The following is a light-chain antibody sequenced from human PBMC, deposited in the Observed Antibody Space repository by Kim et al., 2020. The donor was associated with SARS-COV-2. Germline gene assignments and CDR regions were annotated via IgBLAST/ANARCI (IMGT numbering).Light chain of an antibody. V-gene: IGLV10-54*01. J-gene: IGLJ2*01. CDR2: RNN. CDR1: SNNVGNQG. Sequence: QAGQTQPPSVSNGLRQTATLTCTGNSNNVGNQGAAWLQQHQGHPPKLLSYRNNNRPSGISERLSASRSGNTASLTITGLQPEDEADYYCSAWDSSLSPVVSRGGSKL. CDR3: SAWDSSLSPVV.